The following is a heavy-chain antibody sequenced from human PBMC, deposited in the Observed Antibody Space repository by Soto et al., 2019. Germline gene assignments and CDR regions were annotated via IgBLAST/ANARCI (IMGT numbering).Heavy chain of an antibody. CDR3: ARGQRSDPFFDC. Sequence: SETLSLTCAVYGGSFSGYYWDWIRQPPGKELEWIGEINPDGATNYTPSLRGRVTISIDTSRNQFSLKLSSVTAADTAVYYCARGQRSDPFFDCWGQGALVTVSS. J-gene: IGHJ4*02. CDR1: GGSFSGYY. CDR2: INPDGAT. V-gene: IGHV4-34*01.